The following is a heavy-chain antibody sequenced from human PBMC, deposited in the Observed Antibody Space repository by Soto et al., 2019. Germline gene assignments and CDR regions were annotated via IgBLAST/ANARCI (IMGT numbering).Heavy chain of an antibody. V-gene: IGHV4-30-2*01. CDR1: GGSISSGGYS. Sequence: QLQLQESGSGLVKPSQTLSLNCAVSGGSISSGGYSWSWIRQPPCKGLEWIGYIYHSGSTYYNPSLESRVTISGDRSKSQVSLTLSSVTAADTAVYYCAGGIEARPLGYWGQGTLVTVSS. CDR2: IYHSGST. J-gene: IGHJ4*02. CDR3: AGGIEARPLGY. D-gene: IGHD6-6*01.